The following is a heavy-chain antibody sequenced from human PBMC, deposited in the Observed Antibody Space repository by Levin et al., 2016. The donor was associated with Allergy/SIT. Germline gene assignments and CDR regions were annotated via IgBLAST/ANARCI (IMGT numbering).Heavy chain of an antibody. Sequence: LKISCAASGFTFSGSWMSWFRQTPGKILEWVASIKDDGSQEYYVDSARGRFTISRDNSKNTVYLQMNSLRAEDAALYFCARHDLRWGQGTLVTVSS. CDR1: GFTFSGSW. J-gene: IGHJ4*02. CDR2: IKDDGSQE. V-gene: IGHV3-7*03. CDR3: ARHDLR. D-gene: IGHD1-1*01.